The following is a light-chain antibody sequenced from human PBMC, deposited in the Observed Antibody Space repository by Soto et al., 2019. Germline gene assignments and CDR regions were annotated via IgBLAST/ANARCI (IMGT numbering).Light chain of an antibody. Sequence: EIVMTQSPATLYVSPGERATLSCRARQSVGSNLAWYQQKPGQGPRLLIYGASIRATGIPARFSASGSGTEFTLTISSLQSEDFAVYYCQQYNNWRTFGQGTKVEI. CDR3: QQYNNWRT. V-gene: IGKV3-15*01. CDR2: GAS. CDR1: QSVGSN. J-gene: IGKJ1*01.